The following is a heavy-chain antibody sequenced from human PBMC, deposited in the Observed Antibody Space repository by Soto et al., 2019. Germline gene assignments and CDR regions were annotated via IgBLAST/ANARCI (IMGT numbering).Heavy chain of an antibody. J-gene: IGHJ4*02. V-gene: IGHV4-39*01. D-gene: IGHD3-22*01. CDR3: ARMTPSSSSCYYCDY. Sequence: LCLTCSVSGGSITTSRNYWGWIRQPPGKGLEWIGYIYHSGTTYYSPSLGSRVSISVDTSKNQFSLKLDSVTAADTAVYYCARMTPSSSSCYYCDYWGQGSLVTVSS. CDR1: GGSITTSRNY. CDR2: IYHSGTT.